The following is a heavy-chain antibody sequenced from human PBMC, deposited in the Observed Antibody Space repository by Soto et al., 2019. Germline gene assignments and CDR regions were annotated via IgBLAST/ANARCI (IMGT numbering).Heavy chain of an antibody. CDR2: IIPIFGTA. D-gene: IGHD3-10*01. J-gene: IGHJ6*02. CDR3: ARDYDYYGSGSYYGYYYYYGMDV. Sequence: QVQLVQSGAEVKKPGSSVKVSCKASGGTFSSYAISWVRQAPGQGLEWMGGIIPIFGTANYAQKFQGRVTITADKSTSTAYMELSSLRSEDTAVYYCARDYDYYGSGSYYGYYYYYGMDVWGQGTTVTVSS. CDR1: GGTFSSYA. V-gene: IGHV1-69*06.